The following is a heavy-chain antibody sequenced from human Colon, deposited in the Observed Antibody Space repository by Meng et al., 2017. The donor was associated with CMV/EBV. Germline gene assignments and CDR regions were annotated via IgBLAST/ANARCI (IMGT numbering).Heavy chain of an antibody. CDR3: ARDWYPGDRRGSFDY. D-gene: IGHD3-22*01. CDR1: EYTFTGYY. Sequence: VQPGQSGAEGKQPGASVKVSCKASEYTFTGYYMHWVRQAPGQGLEWMGWINPNSGGTNYAQKFQGRVTMTRDTSITTAYMELSRLRSDDTAVYYCARDWYPGDRRGSFDYWGQGTLVTVSS. CDR2: INPNSGGT. V-gene: IGHV1-2*02. J-gene: IGHJ4*02.